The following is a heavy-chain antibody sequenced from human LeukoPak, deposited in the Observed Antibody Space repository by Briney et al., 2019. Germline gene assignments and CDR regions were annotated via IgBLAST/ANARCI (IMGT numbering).Heavy chain of an antibody. Sequence: PSETLSLTCTVSGGSLSSGAYYWSWIRQHPGKGLEWIGYFYYSGSTYYNPSLKSRLTISVDTSEKQFSLKVSSVTAEDTAVYYCAATNMVRGVIGRRYYFDYWGQGTLVTVSS. CDR2: FYYSGST. CDR1: GGSLSSGAYY. D-gene: IGHD3-10*01. J-gene: IGHJ4*02. V-gene: IGHV4-31*03. CDR3: AATNMVRGVIGRRYYFDY.